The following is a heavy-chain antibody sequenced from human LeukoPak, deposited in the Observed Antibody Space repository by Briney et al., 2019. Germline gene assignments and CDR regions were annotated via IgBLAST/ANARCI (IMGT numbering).Heavy chain of an antibody. V-gene: IGHV1-8*02. CDR1: GYTFTSYG. CDR3: ARRRLSGSYYYYGMDV. CDR2: MNPNSGNT. J-gene: IGHJ6*02. D-gene: IGHD1-26*01. Sequence: ASVKVSCKASGYTFTSYGINWVRQATGQGLEWMGWMNPNSGNTGYAQKFQGRVTMTRNTSISTAYMELSSLRSEDTAVYYCARRRLSGSYYYYGMDVWGQGTTVTVSS.